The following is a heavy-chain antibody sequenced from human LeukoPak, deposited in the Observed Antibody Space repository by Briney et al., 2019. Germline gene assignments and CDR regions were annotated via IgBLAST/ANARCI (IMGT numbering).Heavy chain of an antibody. J-gene: IGHJ6*03. D-gene: IGHD6-6*01. V-gene: IGHV1-2*02. CDR3: ARDLRPKPYYYYYMDV. Sequence: ASVKVSCKASGGTFSSYAISWVRQAPGQGLEWMGWINPNSGGTNYAQKFQGRVTMTRDTSISTAYMELSRLRSDDTAVYYCARDLRPKPYYYYYMDVWGKGTTVTVSS. CDR2: INPNSGGT. CDR1: GGTFSSYA.